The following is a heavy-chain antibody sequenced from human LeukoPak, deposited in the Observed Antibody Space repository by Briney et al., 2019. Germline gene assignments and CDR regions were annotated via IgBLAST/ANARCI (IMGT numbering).Heavy chain of an antibody. CDR1: GGTFNSYA. CDR2: LMPLFGTA. CDR3: ASGSLGDGYGVGDYYQYMDV. V-gene: IGHV1-69*05. D-gene: IGHD5-24*01. Sequence: GASVKVSCKASGGTFNSYAIRWVRPALGQGLGWMGGLMPLFGTANYAQEFQGRATFTTDESASTAYMEVSSLRSEDTAVYYCASGSLGDGYGVGDYYQYMDVWGKGTTVTVSS. J-gene: IGHJ6*03.